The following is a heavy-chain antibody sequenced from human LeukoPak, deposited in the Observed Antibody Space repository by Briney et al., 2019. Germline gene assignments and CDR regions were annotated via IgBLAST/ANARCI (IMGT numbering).Heavy chain of an antibody. V-gene: IGHV4-59*01. D-gene: IGHD3-22*01. J-gene: IGHJ4*02. Sequence: PLETLSLTCTVSGASLIRYYWNWIRQPPGKGLEWIGYIYYNGSPNYNPSLKSRVTMSQDTFKNQFSLKLTSVTAADTAVYYCARDSRSYERSGYYHFDYWGQGSLVTVSS. CDR2: IYYNGSP. CDR3: ARDSRSYERSGYYHFDY. CDR1: GASLIRYY.